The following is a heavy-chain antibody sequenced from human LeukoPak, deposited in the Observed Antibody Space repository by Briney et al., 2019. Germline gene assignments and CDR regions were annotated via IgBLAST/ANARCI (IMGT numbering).Heavy chain of an antibody. CDR2: ISERGSYT. J-gene: IGHJ4*02. CDR3: ARGHLYSFDH. D-gene: IGHD4-11*01. Sequence: GESLRLSCVVSGLSYSDSYMSWIRQAPGKGLEWISYISERGSYTNYADSVRGRFTISRDIAKKTLYLQMNSLRAEDTAVYYCARGHLYSFDHWGQGALVTVSS. CDR1: GLSYSDSY. V-gene: IGHV3-11*06.